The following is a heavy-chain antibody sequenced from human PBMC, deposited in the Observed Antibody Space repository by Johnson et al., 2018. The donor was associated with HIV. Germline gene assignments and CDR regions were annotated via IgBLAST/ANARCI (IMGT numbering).Heavy chain of an antibody. CDR3: ATTPWAYYGGNSVTHDAFDI. CDR2: ISDDGSYT. Sequence: QVQLVESGGGVVQPGRSLRLSCAGSGFGFSNYGMHWVRQAPGKGLEWVALISDDGSYTSYEDSEKGRFTISRDNSKNTLFLQIIRSAIEDTAVYYCATTPWAYYGGNSVTHDAFDIWGQGTMVTVSS. J-gene: IGHJ3*02. CDR1: GFGFSNYG. V-gene: IGHV3-30*03. D-gene: IGHD4-23*01.